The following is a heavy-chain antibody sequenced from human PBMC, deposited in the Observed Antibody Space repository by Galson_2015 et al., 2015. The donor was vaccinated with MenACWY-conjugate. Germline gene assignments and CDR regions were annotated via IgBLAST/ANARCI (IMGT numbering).Heavy chain of an antibody. J-gene: IGHJ6*03. CDR1: GFTFSRSA. Sequence: SLRLSCAASGFTFSRSAMSWVRQTPGKGLGCVSTINGRAGRTYIADSVKGRFTISRDDSKNTLYLQMNSLRAEDTAVYYCVKCGGYDVGASGYMDVWGKGTTVTVSS. CDR2: INGRAGRT. CDR3: VKCGGYDVGASGYMDV. V-gene: IGHV3-23*01. D-gene: IGHD5-12*01.